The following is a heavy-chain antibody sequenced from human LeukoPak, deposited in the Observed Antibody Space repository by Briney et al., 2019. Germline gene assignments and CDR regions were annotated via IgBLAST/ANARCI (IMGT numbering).Heavy chain of an antibody. CDR1: GFTFSSYS. D-gene: IGHD6-13*01. CDR3: ARGGNLEYSSSWYGDADNWFDP. J-gene: IGHJ5*02. CDR2: ISSSSSSYI. Sequence: GGSLSLSCAASGFTFSSYSMNWVRQAPGKGLEWVSSISSSSSSYIYYADSVKGRFTISRDNAKNSLYLQMNSLRAEDTAVYYCARGGNLEYSSSWYGDADNWFDPWGQGTLVTVSS. V-gene: IGHV3-21*01.